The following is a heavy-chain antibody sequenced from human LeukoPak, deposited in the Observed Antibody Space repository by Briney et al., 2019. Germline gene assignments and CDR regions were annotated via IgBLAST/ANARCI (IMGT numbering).Heavy chain of an antibody. CDR3: AKATTVTTDWFDP. D-gene: IGHD4-17*01. J-gene: IGHJ5*02. CDR2: ISGTGGST. V-gene: IGHV3-23*01. CDR1: GFTFSFYA. Sequence: GGSLRLSCAASGFTFSFYAMAWVRQAPSKGLDWVSAISGTGGSTYYSDSVKGRCTISRDNSKNTLFLQMSGLSAEDTAVYYCAKATTVTTDWFDPWGQGTLVTVSS.